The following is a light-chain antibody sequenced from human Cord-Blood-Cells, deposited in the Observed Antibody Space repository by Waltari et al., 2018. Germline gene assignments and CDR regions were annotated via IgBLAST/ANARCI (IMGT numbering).Light chain of an antibody. J-gene: IGKJ3*01. CDR2: GAS. CDR3: QQYGSSPFT. V-gene: IGKV3-20*01. CDR1: QSVSSSY. Sequence: EIVLTQSPGTLPLSPGERATLSCMASQSVSSSYLAWYQQKPGPAPRLLIYGASSRATGIPDRFSGSGSGTDFTLTISRLEPEDFAVYYCQQYGSSPFTFGPGTKVDIK.